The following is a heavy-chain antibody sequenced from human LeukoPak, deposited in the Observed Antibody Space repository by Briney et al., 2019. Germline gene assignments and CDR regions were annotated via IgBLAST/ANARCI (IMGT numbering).Heavy chain of an antibody. CDR2: ISWRNIDI. Sequence: GGSLRLSCVASGFTLSSYNMKWVRQAPGKRLEWVSSISWRNIDIEYADSVKGRFTISRDNDKKSLYLQMNSLRVEGTAVYYCARVYSSTWYSGYLHMDVWGKGTTVTVSS. V-gene: IGHV3-21*01. J-gene: IGHJ6*03. CDR3: ARVYSSTWYSGYLHMDV. CDR1: GFTLSSYN. D-gene: IGHD6-13*01.